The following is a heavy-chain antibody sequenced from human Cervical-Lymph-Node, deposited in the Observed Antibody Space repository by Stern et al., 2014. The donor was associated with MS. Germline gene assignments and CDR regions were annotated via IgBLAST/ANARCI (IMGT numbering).Heavy chain of an antibody. J-gene: IGHJ4*02. CDR2: LNHNSGNT. V-gene: IGHV1-8*01. D-gene: IGHD6-19*01. CDR3: ARGRGSGGWADY. Sequence: QVQLVESGAEVKKPGASVKVSCKASGYTFTSYDLHWVRQATGQGLEWMGWLNHNSGNTGYAQKFQGRVTMTRNTSISTAYMELSSLRSEDTAVYYCARGRGSGGWADYWGQGTLVTVSS. CDR1: GYTFTSYD.